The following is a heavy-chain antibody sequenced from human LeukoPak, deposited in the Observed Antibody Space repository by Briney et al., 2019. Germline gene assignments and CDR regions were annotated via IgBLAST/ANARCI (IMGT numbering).Heavy chain of an antibody. CDR2: INHSGST. V-gene: IGHV4-34*01. D-gene: IGHD2-15*01. Sequence: SETLSLTRAVYGGSFSGYYWSWIRQPPGKGLEWIGEINHSGSTNYNPSLKSRVTISVDTSKNQFSLKLSSVTAADTAVYYCATYCSGGSCYSGFDYWGQGTLVTVSS. J-gene: IGHJ4*02. CDR3: ATYCSGGSCYSGFDY. CDR1: GGSFSGYY.